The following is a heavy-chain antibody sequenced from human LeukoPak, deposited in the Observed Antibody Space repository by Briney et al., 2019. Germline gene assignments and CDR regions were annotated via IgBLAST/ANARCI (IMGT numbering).Heavy chain of an antibody. J-gene: IGHJ4*02. CDR3: ARQSVIVAAGSMDY. V-gene: IGHV4-39*01. CDR2: IYYNGNT. CDR1: GGSISSNNYY. D-gene: IGHD6-13*01. Sequence: SETLSLTCTVSGGSISSNNYYWGWFRQPPGKGLEWIGFIYYNGNTYYHPSLKSRVTMSVDTSNNQFSLQLSSVTAGDTAVYYCARQSVIVAAGSMDYWGQGTLVTVSS.